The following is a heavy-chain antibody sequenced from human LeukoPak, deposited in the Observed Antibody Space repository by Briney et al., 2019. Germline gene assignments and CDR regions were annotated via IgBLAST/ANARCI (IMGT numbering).Heavy chain of an antibody. D-gene: IGHD1-26*01. J-gene: IGHJ4*02. CDR2: ISGSGGST. Sequence: GGSLRLSCAASGFTFSSYAMSWVRQAPGKGQEWVSAISGSGGSTYYADSVKGQFTISRDNSKNSLYLQMNSLRAEDTAVYYCASSAIVGATNDYWGQGTLVTVSS. CDR3: ASSAIVGATNDY. V-gene: IGHV3-23*01. CDR1: GFTFSSYA.